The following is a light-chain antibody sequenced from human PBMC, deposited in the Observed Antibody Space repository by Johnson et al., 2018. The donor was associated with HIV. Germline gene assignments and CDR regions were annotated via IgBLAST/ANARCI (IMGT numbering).Light chain of an antibody. V-gene: IGLV1-51*01. Sequence: QSVLTQPPSVSAAPGQKVTISCSGSSSNIGNNYVSWYQQVPGTAPKLLIYDTDKRPSGIPDRFSGSKSGTSATLGITGLQTGDEAVYYCGTWDSSLSAGGVFGTGSKVTVL. CDR1: SSNIGNNY. CDR3: GTWDSSLSAGGV. CDR2: DTD. J-gene: IGLJ1*01.